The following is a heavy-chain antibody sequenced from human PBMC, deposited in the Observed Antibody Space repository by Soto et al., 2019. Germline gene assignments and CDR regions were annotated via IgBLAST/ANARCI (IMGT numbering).Heavy chain of an antibody. CDR1: GGTFSSYA. D-gene: IGHD3-22*01. J-gene: IGHJ4*02. V-gene: IGHV1-69*12. CDR2: IIPIFGTA. CDR3: ASHYDSSGYYYRGLDY. Sequence: QVQLVQSGAEVKKPGSSVKVSCKASGGTFSSYAISWVRQAPGQGLEWMGGIIPIFGTADYAQKFQGRVTITADASTSTGNMELSSLTSEDTDVYYCASHYDSSGYYYRGLDYWGQGTLVTVSS.